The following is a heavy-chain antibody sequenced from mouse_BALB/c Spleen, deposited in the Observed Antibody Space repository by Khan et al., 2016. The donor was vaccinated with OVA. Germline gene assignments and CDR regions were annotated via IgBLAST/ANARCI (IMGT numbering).Heavy chain of an antibody. CDR2: INPHIGET. CDR1: GYSFTGYF. Sequence: MQLEESGPEPVKPGASVKISCKASGYSFTGYFMNWVMQSHGKSLEWIGRINPHIGETFYNQKFKGKATLTVDESSSTAHMELRSLASEDSAVYYCARIYGSDFDYWGQGTTLTVSS. CDR3: ARIYGSDFDY. J-gene: IGHJ2*01. V-gene: IGHV1-20*02. D-gene: IGHD1-1*01.